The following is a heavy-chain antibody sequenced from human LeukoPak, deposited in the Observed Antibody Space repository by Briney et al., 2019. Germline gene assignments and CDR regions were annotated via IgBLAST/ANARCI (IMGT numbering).Heavy chain of an antibody. CDR1: GFTFSSYW. Sequence: GGSLRLSCAASGFTFSSYWMSWVRQAPGKGLEWVANIKQDGSEKYYVDSVKGRFTISRDNAKNSLYLQMNSLRAEDTAVYYCARDNARGTYYDFWSGYYTIGHDYWAREPWSPSPQ. CDR3: ARDNARGTYYDFWSGYYTIGHDY. J-gene: IGHJ4*02. V-gene: IGHV3-7*01. D-gene: IGHD3-3*01. CDR2: IKQDGSEK.